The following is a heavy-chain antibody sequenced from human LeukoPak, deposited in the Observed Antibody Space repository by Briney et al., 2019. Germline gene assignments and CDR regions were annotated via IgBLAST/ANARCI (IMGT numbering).Heavy chain of an antibody. Sequence: PGGSLRLSCAASGFTFSSYAMSWVRQAPGKGLEWVSAISGSGGSTYYADSVKGRFTISRDNAKNSLYLQMNSLRAEDTAVYYCAREVGDYGSSGISRCYFDYWGQGTLVTVSS. CDR1: GFTFSSYA. CDR2: ISGSGGST. V-gene: IGHV3-23*01. CDR3: AREVGDYGSSGISRCYFDY. J-gene: IGHJ4*02. D-gene: IGHD1-26*01.